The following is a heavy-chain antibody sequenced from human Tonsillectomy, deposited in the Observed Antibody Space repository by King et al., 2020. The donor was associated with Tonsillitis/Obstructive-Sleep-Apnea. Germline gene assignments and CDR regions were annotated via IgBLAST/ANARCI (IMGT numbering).Heavy chain of an antibody. D-gene: IGHD6-19*01. J-gene: IGHJ6*03. CDR2: MNPNTGKT. CDR1: GYTFTTHD. CDR3: ARGAEGVAVWYYSMDV. V-gene: IGHV1-8*01. Sequence: QLVQSGAEVKKPGASVKVSCKASGYTFTTHDINWVRQATGQGHEWMGRMNPNTGKTAFAQKFKGRVTMTRNTSTRTVYMDLSSLRSEDTAVYYCARGAEGVAVWYYSMDVWGKGTSVTVSS.